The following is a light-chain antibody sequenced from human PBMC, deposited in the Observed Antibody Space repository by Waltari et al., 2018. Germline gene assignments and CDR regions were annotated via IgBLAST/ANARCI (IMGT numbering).Light chain of an antibody. Sequence: TVVTQSPGTLSLSPGERATLSCRASQSLGGNYLVWCQQKPGQPPRLLIYGVSRRATGVPDRVIGSGSGTDFTLTITRLEPEDFAVYYCYHHDYSLTFGGGTKVEI. CDR1: QSLGGNY. V-gene: IGKV3-20*01. CDR2: GVS. J-gene: IGKJ4*01. CDR3: YHHDYSLT.